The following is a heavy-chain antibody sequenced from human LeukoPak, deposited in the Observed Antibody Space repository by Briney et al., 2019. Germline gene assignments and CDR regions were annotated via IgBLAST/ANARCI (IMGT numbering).Heavy chain of an antibody. D-gene: IGHD2-21*01. CDR2: ISGSGGST. V-gene: IGHV3-23*01. CDR1: GFTFSSYA. Sequence: GGSLRLSCAASGFTFSSYAKSWVRQAPGKGLEWVSAISGSGGSTYYADSVKGRFTISRGNSKNTLYLQMNSLRAEDTAVYYCAKQKDIVVVIATFDYWGQGTLVTVSS. CDR3: AKQKDIVVVIATFDY. J-gene: IGHJ4*02.